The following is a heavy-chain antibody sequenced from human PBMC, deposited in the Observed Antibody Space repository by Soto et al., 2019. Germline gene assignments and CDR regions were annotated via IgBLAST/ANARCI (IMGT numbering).Heavy chain of an antibody. Sequence: GGSLRLSCAASGFTFSSYGMHWVRQAPGKGLEWVAVISYDGSNKYYADSVKGRFTISRDNSKNTLYLQMNSLRAEDTAVYYCAKDNGSWDYIWGSYRFYFDYWGQGTLVTVSS. D-gene: IGHD3-16*02. V-gene: IGHV3-30*18. CDR1: GFTFSSYG. CDR2: ISYDGSNK. CDR3: AKDNGSWDYIWGSYRFYFDY. J-gene: IGHJ4*02.